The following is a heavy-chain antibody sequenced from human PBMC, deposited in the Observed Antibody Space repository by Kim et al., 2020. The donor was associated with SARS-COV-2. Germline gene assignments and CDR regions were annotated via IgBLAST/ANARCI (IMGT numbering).Heavy chain of an antibody. CDR1: GYSISSGYY. D-gene: IGHD5-18*01. J-gene: IGHJ6*02. V-gene: IGHV4-38-2*02. Sequence: SETLSLTCTVSGYSISSGYYWGWIRQPPGKGLEWIGSIYHSGSTYYNPSLKSRVTISVDTSKNQFSLKLSSVTAADTAVYYCARDLLWLRWELQSDGMDVWGQGTTVTVSS. CDR2: IYHSGST. CDR3: ARDLLWLRWELQSDGMDV.